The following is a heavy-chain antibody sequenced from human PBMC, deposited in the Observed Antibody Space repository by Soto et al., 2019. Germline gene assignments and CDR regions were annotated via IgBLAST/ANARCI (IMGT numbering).Heavy chain of an antibody. Sequence: QVQLVQSGAEVKKPGSSVKVSCKASGGTFSSYTISWERQAPGQGREWMGRIIPILGIANYAKKFQGRVTITADKSTSTAYMELSSLRSEDTAVYYCATRRGDGYNDYWGQGTLVTVSS. CDR2: IIPILGIA. V-gene: IGHV1-69*02. CDR3: ATRRGDGYNDY. J-gene: IGHJ4*02. D-gene: IGHD3-10*01. CDR1: GGTFSSYT.